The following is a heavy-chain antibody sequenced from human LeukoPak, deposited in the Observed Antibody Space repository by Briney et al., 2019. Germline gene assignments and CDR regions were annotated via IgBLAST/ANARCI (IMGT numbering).Heavy chain of an antibody. CDR2: ICSGGGT. J-gene: IGHJ4*02. D-gene: IGHD4-11*01. CDR1: GFTVSDSY. V-gene: IGHV3-53*01. CDR3: ARGPTFDC. Sequence: GGSLRLSCAASGFTVSDSYMTWVRHAPGKGLEWVSVICSGGGTSYADSVKGRFTISRDNSKNTLYLQMNSLRVEDTAVYFCARGPTFDCWGQGTLVTVSS.